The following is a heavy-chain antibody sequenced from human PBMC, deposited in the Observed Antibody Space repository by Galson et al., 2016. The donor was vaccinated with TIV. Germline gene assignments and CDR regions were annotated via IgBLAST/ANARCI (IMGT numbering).Heavy chain of an antibody. CDR2: ISSSATFI. D-gene: IGHD3-3*01. Sequence: SLRLSCAASGFTFSSYTMHWVRQAPGKEPQWVSSISSSATFIYYADSLKGRFTISRDNTNDFLYLDMNSLRIEDTAIYYCSRESQPTLFGVSIFDYWGQGTVVTVSS. J-gene: IGHJ4*02. CDR3: SRESQPTLFGVSIFDY. CDR1: GFTFSSYT. V-gene: IGHV3-21*01.